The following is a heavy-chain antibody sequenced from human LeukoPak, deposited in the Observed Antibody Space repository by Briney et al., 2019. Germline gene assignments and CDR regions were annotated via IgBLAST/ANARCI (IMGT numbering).Heavy chain of an antibody. J-gene: IGHJ4*02. CDR2: IYSGGST. D-gene: IGHD3-22*01. Sequence: GGSLRLSCAASGFTFSASDMHWVRQAPGKGLEWVSVIYSGGSTYYADSVKGRFTISRDNSKNTLYLQMNSLRAEDTAVYYCARDYYDSSGYYYFDYWGQGTLVTVSS. CDR1: GFTFSASD. CDR3: ARDYYDSSGYYYFDY. V-gene: IGHV3-66*01.